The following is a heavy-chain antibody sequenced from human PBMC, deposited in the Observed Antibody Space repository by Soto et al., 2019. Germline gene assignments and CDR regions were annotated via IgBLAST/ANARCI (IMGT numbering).Heavy chain of an antibody. CDR3: ARDVGGEATIRY. CDR1: GGSFSNFV. V-gene: IGHV1-69*01. Sequence: QVQLVQSGAEVKKPGSSVKVSCKASGGSFSNFVISWVRQAPGQGHEWMGGIIPNFGTTNYAQKFQGKVTNTADETTRTAYLELSGLTSEDTSVYYCARDVGGEATIRYCGQGTLVTVSS. CDR2: IIPNFGTT. D-gene: IGHD5-12*01. J-gene: IGHJ4*02.